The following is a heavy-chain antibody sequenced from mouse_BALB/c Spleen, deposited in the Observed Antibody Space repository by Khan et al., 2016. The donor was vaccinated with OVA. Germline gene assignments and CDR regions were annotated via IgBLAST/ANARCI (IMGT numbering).Heavy chain of an antibody. CDR1: GYSITSGYG. CDR2: ISYSGST. D-gene: IGHD1-2*01. Sequence: EVQLQESGPGLVKPSQSLSLTCTVTGYSITSGYGWNWNRQFPGNKLEWMGYISYSGSTNYNPTFKSRISITRDTSKNQLFLQLNSVTTEDTATYYCARTARIKYWGQGTTLTVSS. J-gene: IGHJ2*01. CDR3: ARTARIKY. V-gene: IGHV3-2*02.